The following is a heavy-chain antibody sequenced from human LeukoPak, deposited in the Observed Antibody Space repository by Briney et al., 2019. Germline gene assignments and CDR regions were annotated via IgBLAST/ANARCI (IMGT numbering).Heavy chain of an antibody. D-gene: IGHD2-21*02. Sequence: GGSLRLSCAASGFTFSSYDMRWVRQAPGKGLEWVSGIRGSGGSTYYADSVKGRFTISRDNSKNTLYLQMNSLKAEDTAVYYCATHKYCGGDCYSDYWGQGTLVTVSS. CDR2: IRGSGGST. V-gene: IGHV3-23*01. CDR1: GFTFSSYD. CDR3: ATHKYCGGDCYSDY. J-gene: IGHJ4*02.